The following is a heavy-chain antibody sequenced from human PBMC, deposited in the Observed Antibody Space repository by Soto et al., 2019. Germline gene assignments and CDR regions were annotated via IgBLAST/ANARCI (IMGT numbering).Heavy chain of an antibody. V-gene: IGHV3-23*01. CDR1: GFTFSSYA. CDR2: ISGSGGST. CDR3: AKDIWQAVAGGGWKDY. D-gene: IGHD6-19*01. J-gene: IGHJ4*02. Sequence: GGSLRLSCAASGFTFSSYAMSWVRQAPGKGLEWVSAISGSGGSTYYADSVKGRFTISRDNSKNTLYLQMNSLRAEDTAVYYCAKDIWQAVAGGGWKDYWGQGTLVTVSS.